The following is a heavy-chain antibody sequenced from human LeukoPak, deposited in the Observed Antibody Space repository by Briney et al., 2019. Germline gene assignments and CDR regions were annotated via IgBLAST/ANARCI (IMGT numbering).Heavy chain of an antibody. CDR2: ISSSSSYI. J-gene: IGHJ6*02. CDR1: GFTFSSYS. Sequence: GGSLRLSCAASGFTFSSYSMNWVRQAPGKGLEWVSSISSSSSYIYHADSVKGRFTISRDNAKNSLYLQMNSLRAEDTAVYYCARDLGSGSYYYYYGMDVWGQGTTVTVSS. D-gene: IGHD3-10*01. V-gene: IGHV3-21*01. CDR3: ARDLGSGSYYYYYGMDV.